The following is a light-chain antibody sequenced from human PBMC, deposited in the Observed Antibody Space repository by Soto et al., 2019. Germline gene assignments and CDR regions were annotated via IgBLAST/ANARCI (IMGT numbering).Light chain of an antibody. Sequence: EIVLTQSPDTLSLSPGERATLSCRASQSISDSNLAWYQQRPGQPPRLLIYATFIRATGVPDRFIGSGSGTEFTLTIGRLEPEDFAVFFCQHYGTSLFTLDPGTRVDIK. CDR3: QHYGTSLFT. CDR1: QSISDSN. V-gene: IGKV3-20*01. J-gene: IGKJ3*01. CDR2: ATF.